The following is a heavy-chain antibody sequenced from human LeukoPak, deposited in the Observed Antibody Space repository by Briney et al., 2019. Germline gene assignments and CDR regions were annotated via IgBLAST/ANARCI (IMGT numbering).Heavy chain of an antibody. CDR1: GGSISSYY. Sequence: SETLSLTCTVSGGSISSYYWSWIRQPPGKGLEWIGYIYYSGSTNYNPSLKSRVTISVDTSKNQFSLKLSSVTAADTAVYYCASSTYRLGLRGPRTIDYWGQGTLVTVSS. J-gene: IGHJ4*02. V-gene: IGHV4-59*01. CDR2: IYYSGST. CDR3: ASSTYRLGLRGPRTIDY. D-gene: IGHD3-16*01.